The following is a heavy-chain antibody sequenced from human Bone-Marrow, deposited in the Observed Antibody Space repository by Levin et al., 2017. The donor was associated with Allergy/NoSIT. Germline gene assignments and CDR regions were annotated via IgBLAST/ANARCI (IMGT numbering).Heavy chain of an antibody. V-gene: IGHV4-59*01. CDR1: GGSISTYY. D-gene: IGHD4-23*01. CDR2: IYYSGST. CDR3: ARAIPSGGNSYYYYYMDV. Sequence: PSETLSLTCTVSGGSISTYYWSWIRQPPEKRLEWIGYIYYSGSTKYNPSLKSRVTLLVDTSKNLFSLKLSSVTAADSALYFCARAIPSGGNSYYYYYMDVWGKGTTVTVSS. J-gene: IGHJ6*03.